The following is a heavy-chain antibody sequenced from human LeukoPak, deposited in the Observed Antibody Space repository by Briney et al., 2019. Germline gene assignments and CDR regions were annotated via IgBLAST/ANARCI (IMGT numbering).Heavy chain of an antibody. CDR1: GGSISTYY. D-gene: IGHD6-6*01. J-gene: IGHJ4*02. CDR2: IYTSGTT. Sequence: PSETLSLTCTVSGGSISTYYWSWIRQPAGKGLEWIGRIYTSGTTHYNPSLKSRVTMSVDTSKSQFSLKLSSVTAADTAVYYCARRDLKEYSSSPHFDYWGQGTLVTVSS. V-gene: IGHV4-4*07. CDR3: ARRDLKEYSSSPHFDY.